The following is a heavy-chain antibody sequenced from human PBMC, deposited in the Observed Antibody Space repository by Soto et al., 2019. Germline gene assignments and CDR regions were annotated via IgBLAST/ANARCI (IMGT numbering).Heavy chain of an antibody. CDR3: ATSYSSGQDAFDI. CDR1: GGTFSSYT. V-gene: IGHV1-69*02. CDR2: IIPILGIA. D-gene: IGHD6-25*01. Sequence: QVQLVQSGAEVKKPGSSVKVSCKASGGTFSSYTISWVRQAPGQGLEWMGRIIPILGIANYAQKFQGRVTITADKSTSTAYMELSSLRSEDTAVYYCATSYSSGQDAFDIWGQGTMVTVSS. J-gene: IGHJ3*02.